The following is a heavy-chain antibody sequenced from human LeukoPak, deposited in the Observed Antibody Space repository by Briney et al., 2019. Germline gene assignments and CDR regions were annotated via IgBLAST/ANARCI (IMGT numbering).Heavy chain of an antibody. CDR2: IYYSGAT. CDR3: ARFGITVVRGGKYYFDY. D-gene: IGHD3-10*01. V-gene: IGHV4-59*08. CDR1: GGSISNYY. Sequence: RPSETLSLTCTVSGGSISNYYRSWIRQPPGKGLEWIGHIYYSGATKYNPSLKSRITISVDTSKNQFSLMLSSVTAADTAVYYCARFGITVVRGGKYYFDYWGRGTLVTVSS. J-gene: IGHJ4*02.